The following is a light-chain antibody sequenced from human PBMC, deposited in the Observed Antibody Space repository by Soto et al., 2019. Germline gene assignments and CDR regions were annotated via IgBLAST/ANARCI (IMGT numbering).Light chain of an antibody. V-gene: IGKV1-12*01. CDR2: HTS. Sequence: DIQMTQSPPFVSASVGDRVTISCRASQDAGTWLSWFHQKPGGAPNLLIFHTSRLQRGVPSRFAGRGSGTEFTLTISSMQPEDFGTYYCQHADGLRALTFSGGTTVEI. CDR1: QDAGTW. J-gene: IGKJ4*01. CDR3: QHADGLRALT.